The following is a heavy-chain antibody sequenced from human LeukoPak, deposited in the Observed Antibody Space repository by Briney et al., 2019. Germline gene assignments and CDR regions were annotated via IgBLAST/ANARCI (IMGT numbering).Heavy chain of an antibody. CDR1: GYTFTSYA. Sequence: GASVKVSCKASGYTFTSYAVHWVRQAPGQRLECMGWINTGNRNTKYSQKFQGRVTITRDTSASTAYMDLSSLRSEDTAVYYCARNTETAIPLPYYFDYWGQGTLVTVSS. CDR3: ARNTETAIPLPYYFDY. D-gene: IGHD2-21*02. CDR2: INTGNRNT. J-gene: IGHJ4*02. V-gene: IGHV1-3*04.